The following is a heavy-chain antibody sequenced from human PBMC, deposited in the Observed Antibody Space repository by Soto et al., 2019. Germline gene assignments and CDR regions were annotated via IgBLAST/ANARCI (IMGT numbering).Heavy chain of an antibody. CDR2: IYWDDDK. CDR3: ELNDDSTNGVCNLGEGMNV. J-gene: IGHJ6*02. CDR1: GFSLTTSGVG. V-gene: IGHV2-5*02. D-gene: IGHD2-8*01. Sequence: QITLKESGPTLVKPTQTLTLTCTFSGFSLTTSGVGVGWIRQPPGKALEWLALIYWDDDKRYSPTLKSRLSITKDTTKTQVVLTRTNMDPEDTATYYCELNDDSTNGVCNLGEGMNVWGPGTTVNVS.